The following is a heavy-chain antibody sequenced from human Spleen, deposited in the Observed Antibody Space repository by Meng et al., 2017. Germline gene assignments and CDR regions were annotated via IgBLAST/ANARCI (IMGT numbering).Heavy chain of an antibody. CDR1: GFTFSSYS. Sequence: ETLSLTCAASGFTFSSYSMNWVRQAPGKGLEWVSSISSSSSYIYYADSVKGRFTISRDNAKNSLYLQMNSLKTEDSAVYYCTIYIRGHIWGQGTMVTVSS. J-gene: IGHJ3*02. V-gene: IGHV3-21*04. D-gene: IGHD6-19*01. CDR2: ISSSSSYI. CDR3: TIYIRGHI.